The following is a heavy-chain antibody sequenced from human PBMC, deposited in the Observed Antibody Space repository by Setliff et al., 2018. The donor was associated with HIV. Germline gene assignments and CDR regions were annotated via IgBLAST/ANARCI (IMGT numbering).Heavy chain of an antibody. D-gene: IGHD3-3*01. CDR2: IRSEAAGGTT. Sequence: GGSLRLSCVGSGFSFSDAWMSWVRQAPGKGLEWIGRIRSEAAGGTTDYAAPVKGRFTISRDDSKNTLYLQMNSLKIDDTAVYYCIDFFALWGPGTLVTVSS. CDR3: IDFFAL. V-gene: IGHV3-15*01. CDR1: GFSFSDAW. J-gene: IGHJ4*02.